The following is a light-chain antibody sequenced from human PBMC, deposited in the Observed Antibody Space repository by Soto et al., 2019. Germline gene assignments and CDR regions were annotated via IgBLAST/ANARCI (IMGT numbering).Light chain of an antibody. CDR2: DVS. CDR3: SSNTSSSTLVV. V-gene: IGLV2-14*01. J-gene: IGLJ2*01. CDR1: SSDVGGYNY. Sequence: QSALTQPASVSGSPGQSITISCTGTSSDVGGYNYVSWYQQHPGKAPKLMIYDVSNRPSGVSNRFSGSKSGNTASLTISGLKAEDEADYYCSSNTSSSTLVVFGGWTKVTVL.